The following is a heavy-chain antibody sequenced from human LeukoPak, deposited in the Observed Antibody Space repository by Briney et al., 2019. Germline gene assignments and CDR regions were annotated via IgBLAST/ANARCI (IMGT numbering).Heavy chain of an antibody. CDR2: ISGSGGST. CDR3: AKVPYYDFWSAQSDYYFDY. V-gene: IGHV3-23*01. J-gene: IGHJ4*02. D-gene: IGHD3-3*01. Sequence: GGSLRLSCAASGFTFSSYAMSWVRQAPGKGLEWVSAISGSGGSTYYADSVKGRFTISRDNSKNTLYLQMNSLRAEDTAAYYCAKVPYYDFWSAQSDYYFDYWGQGTLVTVSS. CDR1: GFTFSSYA.